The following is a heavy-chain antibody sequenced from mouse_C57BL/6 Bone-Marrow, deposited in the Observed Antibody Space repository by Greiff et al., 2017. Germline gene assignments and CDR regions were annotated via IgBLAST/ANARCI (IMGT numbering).Heavy chain of an antibody. CDR3: ARDASIYYDYSFDY. D-gene: IGHD2-4*01. J-gene: IGHJ2*01. CDR2: SRNKANDYTT. Sequence: EVHLVESGGGLVQSGRSLRLSCATSGFTFSDFYMEWVRQAPGKGLEWIAASRNKANDYTTEYSASVKGRFIVSRDTSQSILYLQMNALRAEDTAIYYCARDASIYYDYSFDYWGQGTTLTVSS. V-gene: IGHV7-1*01. CDR1: GFTFSDFY.